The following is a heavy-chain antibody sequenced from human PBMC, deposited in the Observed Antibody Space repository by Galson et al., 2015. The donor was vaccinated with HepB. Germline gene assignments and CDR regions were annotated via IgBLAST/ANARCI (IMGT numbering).Heavy chain of an antibody. CDR1: GYTFTSYG. J-gene: IGHJ4*02. D-gene: IGHD3-9*01. CDR3: ARDLSLHGASLTGYHPELYYFDY. Sequence: SVKVSCKASGYTFTSYGISWVRQAPGQGLEWMGWISAYNGNTNYAQKLQGRVTMTTDTSTSTAYMELRSLRSDDTAVYYCARDLSLHGASLTGYHPELYYFDYWGQGTLVTVSS. CDR2: ISAYNGNT. V-gene: IGHV1-18*01.